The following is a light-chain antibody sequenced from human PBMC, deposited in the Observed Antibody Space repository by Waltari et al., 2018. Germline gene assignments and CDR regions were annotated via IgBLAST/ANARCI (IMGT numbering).Light chain of an antibody. Sequence: SYVLTQPPSVSVAPGQTVRITCGGTNVGSKSVHWYQRRPGQAPVMLIYYDGDRPSGIPDRFSGSNSGNTATLTISRVEAGDEADYYCQVWDGSADYVVFGGGTKLTVL. CDR1: NVGSKS. V-gene: IGLV3-21*04. CDR2: YDG. CDR3: QVWDGSADYVV. J-gene: IGLJ2*01.